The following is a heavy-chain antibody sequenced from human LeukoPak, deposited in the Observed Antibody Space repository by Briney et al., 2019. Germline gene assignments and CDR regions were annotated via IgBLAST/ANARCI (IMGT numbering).Heavy chain of an antibody. CDR2: IDPSDSYT. CDR3: ARHENIFSAFDI. Sequence: GESLKFSCQGSGYSVTTYRISWVRQIPGKRLEWMGRIDPSDSYTIYSPSFQGHVDISADKSLDTAYLQWNGRKPSGNARYYFARHENIFSAFDIWGQGTMVTVSS. J-gene: IGHJ3*02. D-gene: IGHD3-9*01. CDR1: GYSVTTYR. V-gene: IGHV5-10-1*01.